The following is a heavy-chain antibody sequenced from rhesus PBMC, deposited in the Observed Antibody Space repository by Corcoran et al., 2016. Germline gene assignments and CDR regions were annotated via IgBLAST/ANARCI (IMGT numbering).Heavy chain of an antibody. D-gene: IGHD4-23*01. V-gene: IGHV1-111*02. CDR3: ATGKSYSNDGFDY. Sequence: EVHFVQSCADVKKPGSSVKISCKASGYPFTDSYLPWVRQAPGKGLEWMGRVDTEEGEAIHAQKFQDRVTITPDTATDTAYRELSSLRSEDTAVYYCATGKSYSNDGFDYWGQGGLVTVSS. J-gene: IGHJ4*01. CDR1: GYPFTDSY. CDR2: VDTEEGEA.